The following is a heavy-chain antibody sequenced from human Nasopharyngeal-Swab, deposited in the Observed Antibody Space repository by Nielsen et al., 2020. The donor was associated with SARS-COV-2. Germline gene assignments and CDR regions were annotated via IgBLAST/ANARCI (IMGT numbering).Heavy chain of an antibody. CDR2: ISGSGGST. CDR3: ANPSFMYYFDY. CDR1: GFTFSSYA. D-gene: IGHD2-2*01. Sequence: GGSLRLSCAASGFTFSSYAMSWVRQAPGKGLEWVSAISGSGGSTYYADSVKGRFTISRDNSKNTQHLQMNSLRAEDTAVYYCANPSFMYYFDYWGQGTLVTVSS. J-gene: IGHJ4*02. V-gene: IGHV3-23*01.